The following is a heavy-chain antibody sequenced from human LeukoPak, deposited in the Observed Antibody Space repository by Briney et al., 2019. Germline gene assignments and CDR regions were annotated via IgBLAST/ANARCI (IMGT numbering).Heavy chain of an antibody. CDR1: GESLNSYY. V-gene: IGHV4-34*01. J-gene: IGHJ4*02. Sequence: SETLSLTCAVYGESLNSYYWSWVRQPPGEGLEWIGEIHESGTTEYNPSLKSRVTISMVPSKQQFSLSLSSVTAADTAVYYCARGAWATRLGSWGLGTPVIVSS. CDR2: IHESGTT. CDR3: ARGAWATRLGS. D-gene: IGHD2-15*01.